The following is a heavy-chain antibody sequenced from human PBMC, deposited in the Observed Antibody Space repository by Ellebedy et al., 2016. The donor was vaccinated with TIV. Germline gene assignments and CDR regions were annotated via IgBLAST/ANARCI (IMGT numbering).Heavy chain of an antibody. CDR3: ARRITMVRGVIRETYAFDI. Sequence: KVSCKGSGYSFTSYWIGWVRQMPGKGLEWMGIIYPGDSDTRYSPSFQGQVTISADKSIRTAYLQWSSLKASDTAMYYCARRITMVRGVIRETYAFDIWGQGTMVTVSS. J-gene: IGHJ3*02. CDR1: GYSFTSYW. V-gene: IGHV5-51*01. D-gene: IGHD3-10*01. CDR2: IYPGDSDT.